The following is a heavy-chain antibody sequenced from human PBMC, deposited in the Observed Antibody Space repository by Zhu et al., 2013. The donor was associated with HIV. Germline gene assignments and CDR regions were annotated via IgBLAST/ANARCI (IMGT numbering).Heavy chain of an antibody. Sequence: QVQLQASGPGLVKPSETLSLTCTVSGGSVSSGSYYWSCIRQSPGKGLEWIGYIYYSGSTNYNPSLKSRVTISVDTSKNQFSLKLSSVTAADTAVYYCARRLQRVYYYDSSGYFDGYFDYWGQGTLVTVSS. CDR1: GGSVSSGSYY. V-gene: IGHV4-61*01. J-gene: IGHJ4*02. D-gene: IGHD3-22*01. CDR3: ARRLQRVYYYDSSGYFDGYFDY. CDR2: IYYSGST.